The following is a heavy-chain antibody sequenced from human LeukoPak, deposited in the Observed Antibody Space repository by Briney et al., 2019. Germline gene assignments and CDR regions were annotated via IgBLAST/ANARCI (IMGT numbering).Heavy chain of an antibody. CDR3: ARGRLARFLEWLPYYGMDV. D-gene: IGHD3-3*01. Sequence: PSETLSLTCAVYGGSFSGYYWSWIRQPPGKGLEWIGEINHSGSTDYNPSLKSRVTISVDTSKNQFSLKLSSVTAADTAVYYCARGRLARFLEWLPYYGMDVWGQGTTVTVSS. CDR1: GGSFSGYY. V-gene: IGHV4-34*01. J-gene: IGHJ6*02. CDR2: INHSGST.